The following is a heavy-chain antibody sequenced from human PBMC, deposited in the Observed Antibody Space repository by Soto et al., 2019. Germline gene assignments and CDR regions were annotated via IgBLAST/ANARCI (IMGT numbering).Heavy chain of an antibody. CDR3: TRGVLA. D-gene: IGHD2-8*01. J-gene: IGHJ5*02. CDR2: ISPSGSP. Sequence: SETLSLSCPVDRGSGRSGWFSWSWLRQAPGKGLEWIGFISPSGSPAYNPSLKSRVSISVDTSNNQISLELSSVSAADTAVYYCTRGVLAWGPGTLVTVSS. V-gene: IGHV4-30-2*01. CDR1: RGSGRSGWFS.